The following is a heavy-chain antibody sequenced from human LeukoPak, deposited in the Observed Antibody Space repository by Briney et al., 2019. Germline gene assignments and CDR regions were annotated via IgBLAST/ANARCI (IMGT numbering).Heavy chain of an antibody. D-gene: IGHD4-23*01. CDR3: ARADYGGNTWYFDL. V-gene: IGHV4-34*01. CDR1: GGSFSGYY. J-gene: IGHJ2*01. Sequence: SETLSLTCAVYGGSFSGYYWSWIRQPPGKGLEWIGEINHSGSTNYNPSLKSRVIISLNTSKNQFSLKLSSVTAADTAVYYCARADYGGNTWYFDLWGRGTLVTVSS. CDR2: INHSGST.